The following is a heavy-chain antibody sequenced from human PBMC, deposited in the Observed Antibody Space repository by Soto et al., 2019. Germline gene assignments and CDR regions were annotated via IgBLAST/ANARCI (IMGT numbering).Heavy chain of an antibody. J-gene: IGHJ4*02. Sequence: QVQLQESGPGLVKPSGTLSLTCGVSGGSISGTNWWSWVRQPPGEGLEWIGEIYHSGSTNYNPSLRSRVTISVEKSKNQFSLRLSSVTAADTAVYYCARGVEELLWLREEDVRVYYFDYWGRGTLVTVSS. CDR1: GGSISGTNW. CDR2: IYHSGST. CDR3: ARGVEELLWLREEDVRVYYFDY. V-gene: IGHV4-4*02. D-gene: IGHD3-10*01.